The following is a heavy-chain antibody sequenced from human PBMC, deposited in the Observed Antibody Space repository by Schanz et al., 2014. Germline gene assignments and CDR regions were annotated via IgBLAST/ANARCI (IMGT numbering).Heavy chain of an antibody. CDR3: AIIGVMVAVAGTRADY. CDR2: IATSSSTR. J-gene: IGHJ4*02. CDR1: GFTISSYS. D-gene: IGHD6-19*01. Sequence: EVHLVESGGGLVKRGGSLRLSCAASGFTISSYSMNWVRQAPGKGLEWVSYIATSSSTRHYADSVKGRVTISRDNAKNSVSLQMRRLRVEDTAVYYCAIIGVMVAVAGTRADYWGQGTLVTVAS. V-gene: IGHV3-48*01.